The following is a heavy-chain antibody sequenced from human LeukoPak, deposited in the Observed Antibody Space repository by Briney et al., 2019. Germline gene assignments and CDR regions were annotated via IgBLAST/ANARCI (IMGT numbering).Heavy chain of an antibody. D-gene: IGHD3-9*01. J-gene: IGHJ4*02. CDR2: IYYSGST. CDR3: ARILRYFDWTEVYYFDY. Sequence: SETLSLTCTVSGGSISSSRYYWGWIRQPPGKGLEWIGSIYYSGSTYYNPSLKSRVTIFVDTSKNQFSLKLSSVTAADTAVYYCARILRYFDWTEVYYFDYWGQGTLVTVSS. V-gene: IGHV4-39*01. CDR1: GGSISSSRYY.